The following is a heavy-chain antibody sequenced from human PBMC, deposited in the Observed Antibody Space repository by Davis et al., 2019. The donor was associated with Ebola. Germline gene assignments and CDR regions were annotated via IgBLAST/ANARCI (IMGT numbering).Heavy chain of an antibody. CDR1: GYTFTSYD. CDR3: VRGEDYCTSASCYDY. CDR2: MNPNSANT. J-gene: IGHJ4*02. D-gene: IGHD2-2*01. V-gene: IGHV1-8*01. Sequence: ASVKVSCKASGYTFTSYDINWVRQATGQGPEWMGWMNPNSANTGYARKFQGRVTMTRDTFITTAYMELSSLTSEDTAVYYCVRGEDYCTSASCYDYWGQGTLVTVSS.